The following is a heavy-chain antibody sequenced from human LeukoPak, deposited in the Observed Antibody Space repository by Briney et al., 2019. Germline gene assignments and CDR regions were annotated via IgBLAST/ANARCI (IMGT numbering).Heavy chain of an antibody. Sequence: GGSLRLSCAASGFTFSSYWMHWVRQAPGKGLEWVSGISWNSGSIGYADSVKGRFTISRDNSKNTLYLQMNSLRAEDTAVYYCARCKELHDAFDIWGQGTMVTVSS. CDR2: ISWNSGSI. D-gene: IGHD1-26*01. V-gene: IGHV3-23*01. CDR3: ARCKELHDAFDI. J-gene: IGHJ3*02. CDR1: GFTFSSYW.